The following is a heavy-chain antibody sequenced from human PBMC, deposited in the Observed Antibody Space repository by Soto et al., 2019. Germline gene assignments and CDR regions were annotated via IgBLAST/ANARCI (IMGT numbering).Heavy chain of an antibody. Sequence: QVQLQQWGAGLLKPSETLSLTCDVYGGSFSGYYWSWIRQPPGKGLEWIGEINHSGSTNYNPSLKSRVPISVDTSKNQFSLKLSSVTAADTAVYYCARGRPHYYDSRDRHLFDYWGQGTLVTVSS. J-gene: IGHJ4*02. D-gene: IGHD3-22*01. CDR2: INHSGST. V-gene: IGHV4-34*01. CDR1: GGSFSGYY. CDR3: ARGRPHYYDSRDRHLFDY.